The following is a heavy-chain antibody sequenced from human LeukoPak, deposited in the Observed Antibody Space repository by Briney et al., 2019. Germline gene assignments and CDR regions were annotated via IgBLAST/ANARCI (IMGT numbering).Heavy chain of an antibody. D-gene: IGHD6-13*01. Sequence: PGGSLRLSCAASGFTFSSYSMNWVRQAPGKGLEWVSYISSSGSTIYYADSVKGRFTISRDNAKNSLYLQMNSLRAEDTAVYYCARASYSSSWSDYFDYWGQGTLVTVSS. V-gene: IGHV3-48*04. J-gene: IGHJ4*02. CDR3: ARASYSSSWSDYFDY. CDR1: GFTFSSYS. CDR2: ISSSGSTI.